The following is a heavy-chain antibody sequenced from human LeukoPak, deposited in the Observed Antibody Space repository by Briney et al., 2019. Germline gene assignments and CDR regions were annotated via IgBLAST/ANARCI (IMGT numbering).Heavy chain of an antibody. CDR2: IDSVRNT. V-gene: IGHV3-23*01. Sequence: GGSLRLSCAASGFTFSTYAMTWVRQAPGKGLEWVSTIDSVRNTHYADSVKGRFTISRDNAKKSLYLQMNSLRAEDTALYYCARRGFYGSGTYQDYWGQGTLVTVSS. CDR3: ARRGFYGSGTYQDY. CDR1: GFTFSTYA. D-gene: IGHD3-10*01. J-gene: IGHJ4*02.